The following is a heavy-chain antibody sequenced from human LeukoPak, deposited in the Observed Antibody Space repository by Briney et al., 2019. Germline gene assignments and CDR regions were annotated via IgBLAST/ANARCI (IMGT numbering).Heavy chain of an antibody. D-gene: IGHD4-23*01. CDR3: AKGGNGKYFDY. J-gene: IGHJ4*02. CDR1: GFTFSRYA. CDR2: ISNSGGST. Sequence: GGSLRLSCAASGFTFSRYAMSWVRQAPGKGLEWVSGISNSGGSTYYADSVKGRFTISRDNSKNTLYLQMNSLRAEDTAVYYCAKGGNGKYFDYWGQGTLVTVSS. V-gene: IGHV3-23*01.